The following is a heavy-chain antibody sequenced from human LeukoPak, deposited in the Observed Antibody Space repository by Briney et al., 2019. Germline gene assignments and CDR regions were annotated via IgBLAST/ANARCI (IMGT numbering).Heavy chain of an antibody. CDR3: TRESGAFSPFGF. CDR2: VHLNGAT. V-gene: IGHV4-4*02. D-gene: IGHD1-26*01. J-gene: IGHJ4*02. CDR1: GGSIITTNW. Sequence: PSETLSLTCGVSGGSIITTNWWSWVRQPPGKGLEWIGEVHLNGATNYNPSLESRVSMSIDKSKNQMSLKLSSVTAADTATYYCTRESGAFSPFGFWGQGTLVTVSP.